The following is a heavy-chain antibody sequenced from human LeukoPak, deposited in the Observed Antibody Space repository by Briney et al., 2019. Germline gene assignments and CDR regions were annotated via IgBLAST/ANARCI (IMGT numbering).Heavy chain of an antibody. D-gene: IGHD1-7*01. CDR1: GFTFSSYG. J-gene: IGHJ4*02. CDR2: IWYDGSNK. CDR3: AGAITGTTVFDY. V-gene: IGHV3-33*01. Sequence: GGSLRLSCAASGFTFSSYGMHWVRQAPGKGLEWVAVIWYDGSNKYYADSVKGRFTISRDNSKNTLYLQMNSLRAEDTAVYYCAGAITGTTVFDYWGQGTLVTVSS.